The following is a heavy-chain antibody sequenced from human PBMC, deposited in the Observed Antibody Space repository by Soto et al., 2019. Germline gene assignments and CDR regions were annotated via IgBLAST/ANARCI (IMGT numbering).Heavy chain of an antibody. CDR1: GFTFSSYA. D-gene: IGHD2-21*02. Sequence: PGGSLRLSCAASGFTFSSYAMSWVRQAPGKGLEWVSAISGSGGSTYCADSVKGRFTISRDNSKNTLYLQMNSLRAEDTAVYYCAKDLLGCGGDCAGNNFDYWGQGTLVTVSS. CDR3: AKDLLGCGGDCAGNNFDY. J-gene: IGHJ4*02. V-gene: IGHV3-23*01. CDR2: ISGSGGST.